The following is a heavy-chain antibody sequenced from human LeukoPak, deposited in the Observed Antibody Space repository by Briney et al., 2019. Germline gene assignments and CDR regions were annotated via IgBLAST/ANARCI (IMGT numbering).Heavy chain of an antibody. CDR2: IYYTGST. V-gene: IGHV4-39*02. Sequence: PSETLSLTCSVSGASISGGTYYWGWIRQPPGKGLEWIGSIYYTGSTYDNPSLKSRVTISVDTSKNQFSLQLNSVTPEDTAVYYCARDIEIVVVPAAPPNQYYYGMDVWGQGTTVTVSS. J-gene: IGHJ6*02. D-gene: IGHD2-2*01. CDR1: GASISGGTYY. CDR3: ARDIEIVVVPAAPPNQYYYGMDV.